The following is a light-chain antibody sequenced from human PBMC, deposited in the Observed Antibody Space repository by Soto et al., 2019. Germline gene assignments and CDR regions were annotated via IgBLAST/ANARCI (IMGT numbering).Light chain of an antibody. Sequence: QSVLTQPASVSGSPGQSITISCTGTSSDVGGYNYVSWYQQHPGKAPKLMIYDVSNRPSGVFNRFSGSKSGNTASLTISGLQAEDEADYYCSSYTSSTTLKVFGGGTKVTVL. V-gene: IGLV2-14*03. J-gene: IGLJ2*01. CDR1: SSDVGGYNY. CDR2: DVS. CDR3: SSYTSSTTLKV.